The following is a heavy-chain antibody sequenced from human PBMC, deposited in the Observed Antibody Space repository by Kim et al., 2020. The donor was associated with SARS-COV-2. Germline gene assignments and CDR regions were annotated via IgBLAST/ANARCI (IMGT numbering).Heavy chain of an antibody. Sequence: SETLSLTCTVSGGSISSGGYYWSWIRQHPGKGLEWIGYIYYTGTTYYSPSLRSRFTISLDTSKNQFSLKLSSVTAADTAIYYCARWVRGFYDSSTGSMDVWGQGTTVIVSS. CDR3: ARWVRGFYDSSTGSMDV. J-gene: IGHJ6*02. V-gene: IGHV4-31*03. CDR2: IYYTGTT. D-gene: IGHD3-22*01. CDR1: GGSISSGGYY.